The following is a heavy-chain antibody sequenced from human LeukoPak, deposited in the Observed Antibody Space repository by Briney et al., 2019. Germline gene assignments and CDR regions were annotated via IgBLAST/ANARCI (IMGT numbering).Heavy chain of an antibody. J-gene: IGHJ4*02. CDR1: GGSISSYY. CDR2: VYYSGST. CDR3: ARHSRAAAGTTPFDY. D-gene: IGHD6-13*01. Sequence: SETLSLTCTVSGGSISSYYWSWIRQPPGKGLEWIGYVYYSGSTFYNPSLKSRVAISVDTSKNQFSLKLSSVTAADTAVYYCARHSRAAAGTTPFDYWGQGTLVTVSS. V-gene: IGHV4-59*08.